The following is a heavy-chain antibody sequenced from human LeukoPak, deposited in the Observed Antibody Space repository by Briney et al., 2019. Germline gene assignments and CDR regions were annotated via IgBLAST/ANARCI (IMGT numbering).Heavy chain of an antibody. Sequence: GGSLRLSCAASGTTFEDYAMHWVRQAPGKGLEYVSGISSNGGTTYYADSVKGRFTISRDNSKNTLYVQMNSLRVEDTAVYYCVKGIKGWFGESYDYWGQGTLVTVSS. V-gene: IGHV3-64*05. CDR1: GTTFEDYA. CDR2: ISSNGGTT. CDR3: VKGIKGWFGESYDY. D-gene: IGHD3-10*01. J-gene: IGHJ4*02.